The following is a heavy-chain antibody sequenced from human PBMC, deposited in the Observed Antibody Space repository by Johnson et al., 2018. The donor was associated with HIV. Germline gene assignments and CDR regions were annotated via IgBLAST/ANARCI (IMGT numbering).Heavy chain of an antibody. CDR3: ARGGQLVAFDI. CDR1: GFTFSSYA. V-gene: IGHV3-30-3*01. Sequence: QMQLVESGGGVVQPGRSLRLSCAASGFTFSSYAMHWVRQAPGKGLEWVAVISYDGSNKYYADSVKGRFTISRDNSKNTLYLQMNSLRAEDTVVYYCARGGQLVAFDIWGQGTMVTVSS. CDR2: ISYDGSNK. J-gene: IGHJ3*02. D-gene: IGHD6-6*01.